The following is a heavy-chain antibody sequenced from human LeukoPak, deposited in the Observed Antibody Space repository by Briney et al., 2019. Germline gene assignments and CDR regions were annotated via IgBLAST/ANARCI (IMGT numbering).Heavy chain of an antibody. J-gene: IGHJ4*02. D-gene: IGHD4-17*01. CDR1: GFTFSTYN. CDR2: ISGSSSYI. CDR3: ARVSPNTVTTLQYFDY. Sequence: GGSLRLSCAASGFTFSTYNMNWLRQAPGKGLEWVSYISGSSSYIYYAASVKRRFSISRDNAKNSLYLQMKGLRAEDTAVYYCARVSPNTVTTLQYFDYWGQGTLVTVSS. V-gene: IGHV3-21*01.